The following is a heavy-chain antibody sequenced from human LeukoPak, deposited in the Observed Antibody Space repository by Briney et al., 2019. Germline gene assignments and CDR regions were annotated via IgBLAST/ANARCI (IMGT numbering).Heavy chain of an antibody. D-gene: IGHD3-16*01. CDR1: GFTFTTYW. Sequence: GGSLRLSCAASGFTFTTYWMNWVRQAPGKGLEWVANINQDINEKYYVDSVKGRFTISRDNAKNSLYLQMNSLRAEDTAVYYCARKAHGGRVWGSARTGDAFDIWGQGTMVTVSS. CDR2: INQDINEK. V-gene: IGHV3-7*01. J-gene: IGHJ3*02. CDR3: ARKAHGGRVWGSARTGDAFDI.